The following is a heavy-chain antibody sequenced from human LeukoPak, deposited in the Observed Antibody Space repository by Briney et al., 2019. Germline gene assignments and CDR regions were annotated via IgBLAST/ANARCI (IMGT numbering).Heavy chain of an antibody. CDR2: INPNSGGT. J-gene: IGHJ6*02. CDR1: GYTFTGYY. Sequence: ASVKVSCKASGYTFTGYYMHWVRQAPGQGLEWMGWINPNSGGTNYAQKSQGRVTMTRDTSISTAYMELSRLRSDDTAVYYCAREPIDYYYYYGMDVWGQGTTVTVSS. CDR3: AREPIDYYYYYGMDV. V-gene: IGHV1-2*02.